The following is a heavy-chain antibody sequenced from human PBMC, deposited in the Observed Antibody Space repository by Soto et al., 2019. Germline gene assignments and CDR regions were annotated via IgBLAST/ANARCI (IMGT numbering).Heavy chain of an antibody. Sequence: ASVKVSCKASGYTFTSYGISWVRQAPGQGLEWMGWISAYNSNTNYAQKLQGRVTMTTDTSTSTAYMELRSLRSDDTAVYFCARAEGVAGTGRSAFDIWGQGTMVTVSS. CDR3: ARAEGVAGTGRSAFDI. CDR2: ISAYNSNT. J-gene: IGHJ3*02. CDR1: GYTFTSYG. V-gene: IGHV1-18*01. D-gene: IGHD6-19*01.